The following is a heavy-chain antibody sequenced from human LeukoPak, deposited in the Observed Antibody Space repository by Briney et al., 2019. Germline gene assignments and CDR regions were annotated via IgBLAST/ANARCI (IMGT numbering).Heavy chain of an antibody. CDR2: ISSSSTFI. CDR1: GFTLYCYS. Sequence: GGSLRLSCAASGFTLYCYSMNWVRQAPGKGLEWVSSISSSSTFIYYADSVKGRFTISRDNAKNSLYLQMNSLRAEDTAVYYCARVFDLRAVAASDYWGQGTLVTVSS. D-gene: IGHD6-19*01. V-gene: IGHV3-21*01. J-gene: IGHJ4*02. CDR3: ARVFDLRAVAASDY.